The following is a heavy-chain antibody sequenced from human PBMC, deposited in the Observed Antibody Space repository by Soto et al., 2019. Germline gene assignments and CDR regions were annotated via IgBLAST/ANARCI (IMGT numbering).Heavy chain of an antibody. CDR1: GYTFTNFG. D-gene: IGHD1-26*01. V-gene: IGHV1-18*04. J-gene: IGHJ4*02. CDR3: ARARMFSGAHHDY. CDR2: ITPYNGNA. Sequence: QVHLVQCGAVVENPGASVKVSCKASGYTFTNFGINWVRQAPGQGLEWMGWITPYNGNANYPQKHQDRLTITTDTSTNTAYLELRSLRSDDTAVYFCARARMFSGAHHDYWGQGTRVTVSS.